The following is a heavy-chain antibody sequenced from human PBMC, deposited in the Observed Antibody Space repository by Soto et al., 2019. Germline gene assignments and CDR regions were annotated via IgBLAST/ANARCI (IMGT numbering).Heavy chain of an antibody. V-gene: IGHV4-61*01. Sequence: SETLSLTCTVSGGSVSSSSYYWSWVRQPPGKGLEWIGNIYYSGSTNYNPSLKSRVTISVDTSKNQFSLKLSSVTAADTAVYYCARARGNYADYYYGMDVWGQGTTVTVSS. D-gene: IGHD4-4*01. CDR1: GGSVSSSSYY. J-gene: IGHJ6*02. CDR2: IYYSGST. CDR3: ARARGNYADYYYGMDV.